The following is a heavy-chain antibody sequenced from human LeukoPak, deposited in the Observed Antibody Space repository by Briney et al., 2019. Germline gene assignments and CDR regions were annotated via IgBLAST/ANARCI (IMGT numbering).Heavy chain of an antibody. CDR3: AREGYHNSRGSQSWYTAA. CDR2: ISSSSSYI. Sequence: GGSLRLSCAASEFSFSNAWMSWVRQAPGKGLEWVSSISSSSSYIYYADSLKGRFTISRDNAKNSLYLQMNSLRAEDTALYYCAREGYHNSRGSQSWYTAAWGQGTLVIVSS. D-gene: IGHD2/OR15-2a*01. V-gene: IGHV3-21*01. J-gene: IGHJ5*02. CDR1: EFSFSNAW.